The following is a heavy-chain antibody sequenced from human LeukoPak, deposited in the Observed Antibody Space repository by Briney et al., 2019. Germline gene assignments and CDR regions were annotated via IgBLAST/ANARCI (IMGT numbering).Heavy chain of an antibody. V-gene: IGHV3-21*01. CDR2: ISSSSYI. Sequence: GGSLRLSCAASGFTFSSYSMNWVRQAPGKGLEWVSSISSSSYIYYADSVKGRFTISRDNAKNSLYLQMNSLRAEDTAVYYCARDAVSGSLFDYWGQGTLVTVSS. D-gene: IGHD2-15*01. CDR3: ARDAVSGSLFDY. CDR1: GFTFSSYS. J-gene: IGHJ4*02.